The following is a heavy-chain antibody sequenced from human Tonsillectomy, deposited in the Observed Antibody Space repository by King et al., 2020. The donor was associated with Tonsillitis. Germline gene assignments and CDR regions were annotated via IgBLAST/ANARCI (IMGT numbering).Heavy chain of an antibody. CDR2: IISSGDTI. D-gene: IGHD3-10*01. V-gene: IGHV3-48*03. CDR3: ARVSVVRGIYYYYYYMDV. CDR1: GFTFSSYE. Sequence: VQLVESGGGLVQPGGSLRLSCAASGFTFSSYEMNWVRQAPGKGLEWVSYIISSGDTIYYADSVKGRFTISRDNATNSLYLQMNSLRGEDTAVYYCARVSVVRGIYYYYYYMDVWGKGTTVTVSS. J-gene: IGHJ6*03.